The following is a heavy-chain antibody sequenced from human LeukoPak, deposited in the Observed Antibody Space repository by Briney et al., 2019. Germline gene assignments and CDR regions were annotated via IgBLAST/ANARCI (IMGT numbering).Heavy chain of an antibody. J-gene: IGHJ5*02. D-gene: IGHD3-22*01. CDR2: ISAYNGNT. CDR3: ARDTLNYYDSSGYGP. V-gene: IGHV1-18*04. Sequence: ASVKVSCKASGYTFTGYYMHWVRQAPGQGLEWMGWISAYNGNTNYAQKLQGRVTMTTDTSASTAYMELRSLRSDDTAVYYCARDTLNYYDSSGYGPWGQGTLVTVSS. CDR1: GYTFTGYY.